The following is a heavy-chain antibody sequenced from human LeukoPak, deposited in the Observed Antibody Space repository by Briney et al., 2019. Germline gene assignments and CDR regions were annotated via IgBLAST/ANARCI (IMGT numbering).Heavy chain of an antibody. CDR2: IIPIFGTA. J-gene: IGHJ6*03. D-gene: IGHD6-6*01. Sequence: ASVKVSCKASGGTFSSYAISWVRQAPGQGLEWMGGIIPIFGTANYAQKFQGRVTITTDESTSTAYMELSSLRSEDTAVYYCAREWYSSSSPAGYMDVWGKGTTVTVSS. V-gene: IGHV1-69*05. CDR3: AREWYSSSSPAGYMDV. CDR1: GGTFSSYA.